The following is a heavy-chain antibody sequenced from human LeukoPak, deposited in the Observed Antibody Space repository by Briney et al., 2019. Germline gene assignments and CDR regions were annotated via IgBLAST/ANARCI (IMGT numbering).Heavy chain of an antibody. CDR3: AKEGDYYDSSGYYSSFDY. V-gene: IGHV3-30*18. D-gene: IGHD3-22*01. Sequence: PGRSLRLSCAASGFTFSSYGMHWVRQAPGKGLEWVAVISYDGSNKYYADSVKGRFTISRDNSKNTLYLQMNSLRAEDTAVYYCAKEGDYYDSSGYYSSFDYWGQGTLVTVSS. CDR2: ISYDGSNK. J-gene: IGHJ4*02. CDR1: GFTFSSYG.